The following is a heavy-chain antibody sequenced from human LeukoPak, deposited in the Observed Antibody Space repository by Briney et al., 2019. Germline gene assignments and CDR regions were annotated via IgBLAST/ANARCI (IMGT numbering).Heavy chain of an antibody. CDR1: GGSISSSSYC. CDR2: IYYSGST. CDR3: AATPMMMVRGVITFDY. V-gene: IGHV4-39*01. D-gene: IGHD3-10*01. J-gene: IGHJ4*02. Sequence: PSETLSLTCTVSGGSISSSSYCWGWIRQPPGKGLEWIGSIYYSGSTYYNPSLKSRVTISVDTSKNQFSLKLSSVTAADTAVYYCAATPMMMVRGVITFDYWGQGTLVTVSS.